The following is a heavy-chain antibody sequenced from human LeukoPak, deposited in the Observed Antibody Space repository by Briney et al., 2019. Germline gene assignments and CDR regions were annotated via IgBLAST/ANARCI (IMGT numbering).Heavy chain of an antibody. V-gene: IGHV4-39*07. CDR2: IYYSGST. D-gene: IGHD3-9*01. J-gene: IGHJ6*03. CDR1: GGSISSSSYY. CDR3: ARRGLERLQYFDNGYNYYYYMDV. Sequence: SETLSLTCTVSGGSISSSSYYWGWIRQPPGKGLEWIGSIYYSGSTYYNPSLKSRVTISVDTSKNQFSLRLSSVTAADTAVYYCARRGLERLQYFDNGYNYYYYMDVWGKGTTVTVSS.